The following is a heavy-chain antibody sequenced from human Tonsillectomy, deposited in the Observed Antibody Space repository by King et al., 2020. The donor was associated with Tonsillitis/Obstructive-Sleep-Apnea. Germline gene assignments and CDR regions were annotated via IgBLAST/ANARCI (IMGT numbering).Heavy chain of an antibody. D-gene: IGHD6-13*01. J-gene: IGHJ4*02. Sequence: VQLVESGGGLVQPGRSLRLSCAASGFTFDDXAMHWVRQAPGKXLEWVSGISWNTGSIGYADSVKGRFTISRDNAKNSLYLQMNSLRAEDTALYYCAKXMXGQXLGEFDXWGXGTLVTVS. V-gene: IGHV3-9*01. CDR2: ISWNTGSI. CDR3: AKXMXGQXLGEFDX. CDR1: GFTFDDXA.